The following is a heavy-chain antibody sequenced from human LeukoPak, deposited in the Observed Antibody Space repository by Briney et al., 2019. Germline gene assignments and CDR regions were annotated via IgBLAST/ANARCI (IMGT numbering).Heavy chain of an antibody. Sequence: SSETLSLTCAVYGGSFSGYYCSWIRQPPGKGLEWIGEINHSGSTNYNPSLKSRVTISVDTSKNQFSLKLSSVTAADTAVYYCARAKFEGYYDSSGYYAIDYWGQGTLVTVSS. D-gene: IGHD3-22*01. CDR1: GGSFSGYY. CDR2: INHSGST. V-gene: IGHV4-34*01. CDR3: ARAKFEGYYDSSGYYAIDY. J-gene: IGHJ4*02.